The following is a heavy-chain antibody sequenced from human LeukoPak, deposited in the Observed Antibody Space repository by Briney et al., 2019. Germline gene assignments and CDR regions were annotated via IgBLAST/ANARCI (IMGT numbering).Heavy chain of an antibody. D-gene: IGHD2-21*02. Sequence: SQTLSLTCAISGDSVSSYSAAWNWIRQSPSKGLEWLGRTYYKSKWSNTYAVSVKSRITINPDTSKNQFSLLLNSVTPEDTAVYYCARGAPEGDYYFDLWGQGTLVTVSS. CDR2: TYYKSKWSN. V-gene: IGHV6-1*01. CDR3: ARGAPEGDYYFDL. J-gene: IGHJ4*02. CDR1: GDSVSSYSAA.